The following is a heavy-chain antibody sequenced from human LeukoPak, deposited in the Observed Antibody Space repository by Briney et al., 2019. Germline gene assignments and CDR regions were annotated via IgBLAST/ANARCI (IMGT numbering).Heavy chain of an antibody. D-gene: IGHD3-10*01. J-gene: IGHJ4*02. CDR3: ARETGRYYYGSGSYYPFDY. Sequence: SETLSLTCSVSGDSISTSSYYWSWIRQPPGKGLEWIGYGYYSGSTNYNPSLKSRVTMSVDTSKNQFSLKLSSVTAADTAVYYCARETGRYYYGSGSYYPFDYWGQGTLVTVSS. V-gene: IGHV4-61*01. CDR2: GYYSGST. CDR1: GDSISTSSYY.